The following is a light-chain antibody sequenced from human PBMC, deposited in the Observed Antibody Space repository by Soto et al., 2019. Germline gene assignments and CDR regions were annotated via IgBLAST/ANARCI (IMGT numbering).Light chain of an antibody. V-gene: IGLV1-51*01. CDR3: GTWDSSLSAGM. Sequence: QSVLTQPPSVSAAPGQKVTISCSGSSSNIGNNYVSWYQQLPGTAPKLLIYDNDKRPSGIPDRFSDSKSGTSATLGITGLQTGDEADYYCGTWDSSLSAGMFGGGTQLTVL. J-gene: IGLJ3*02. CDR1: SSNIGNNY. CDR2: DND.